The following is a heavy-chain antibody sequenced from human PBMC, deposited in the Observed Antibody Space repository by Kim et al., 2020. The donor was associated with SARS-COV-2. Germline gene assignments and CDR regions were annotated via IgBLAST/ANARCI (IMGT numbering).Heavy chain of an antibody. V-gene: IGHV3-33*03. CDR2: IWNDGSNK. Sequence: GGSLRLSCAASGFTFSSYGMHWVRQAPGKGLEWVAVIWNDGSNKYYADSVKGRFTISRDNSKNTLYLQMIGLRAEDTTVYYCAKDRMVRGVSIDFFDYWGQATLVTVAS. J-gene: IGHJ4*02. CDR3: AKDRMVRGVSIDFFDY. CDR1: GFTFSSYG. D-gene: IGHD3-10*01.